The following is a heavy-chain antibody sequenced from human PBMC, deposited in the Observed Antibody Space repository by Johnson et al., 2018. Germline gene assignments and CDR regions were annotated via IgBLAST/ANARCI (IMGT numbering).Heavy chain of an antibody. V-gene: IGHV3-9*01. CDR3: AKAPVGWLGEGAEYFQH. Sequence: VQLVQSGGGLVQPGRSLRLSCAASGFTFDDYAMHWVRQAPGKGLEWVSGISWNSGSIGYADSVEGRFTISRDNAKNSLHLQMNSLRPEDTALYYCAKAPVGWLGEGAEYFQHWGQGTLVTVSS. D-gene: IGHD3-3*01. J-gene: IGHJ1*01. CDR1: GFTFDDYA. CDR2: ISWNSGSI.